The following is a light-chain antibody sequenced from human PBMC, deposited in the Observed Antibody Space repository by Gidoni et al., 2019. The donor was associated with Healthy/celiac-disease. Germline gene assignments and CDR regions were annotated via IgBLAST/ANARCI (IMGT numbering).Light chain of an antibody. J-gene: IGKJ1*01. Sequence: EMVLTQSPGPLSLSPGARATLSCRASQSVSSSYLAWYQQKPGQAPRLLIYGASSRATGSPDRFSGSGSGTDFTLTISRLEPEDFAVYYCQQYGSSPPWTFGQGTKVEIK. CDR2: GAS. V-gene: IGKV3-20*01. CDR1: QSVSSSY. CDR3: QQYGSSPPWT.